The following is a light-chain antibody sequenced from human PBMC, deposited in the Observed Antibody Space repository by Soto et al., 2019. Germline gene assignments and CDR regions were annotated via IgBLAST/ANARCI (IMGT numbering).Light chain of an antibody. Sequence: QSALTQLPSVSGAPGQTVTISCTGSSSNIGSVYDVHWYQHLPGSAPKLLIYGNDNRPSGVPNRFSGSKSGTSASLAITGLQAEDEADYYCQTYDTSLSASVFGGGTKLTVL. CDR1: SSNIGSVYD. CDR3: QTYDTSLSASV. CDR2: GND. J-gene: IGLJ3*02. V-gene: IGLV1-40*01.